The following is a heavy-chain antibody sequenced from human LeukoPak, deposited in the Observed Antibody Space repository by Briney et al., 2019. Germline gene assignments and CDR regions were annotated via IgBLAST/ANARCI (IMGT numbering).Heavy chain of an antibody. D-gene: IGHD2-15*01. CDR2: IYSGGTT. CDR1: GFTVSSNY. CDR3: ATLASTHLFDY. J-gene: IGHJ4*02. V-gene: IGHV3-66*01. Sequence: GGSLRLSCAASGFTVSSNYMSWVRQAPGKGLEWVSVIYSGGTTYYADSVKGRFTISRDSSKNTLYLQMNSLRAEDTAVYYCATLASTHLFDYWGQGTLVTVSS.